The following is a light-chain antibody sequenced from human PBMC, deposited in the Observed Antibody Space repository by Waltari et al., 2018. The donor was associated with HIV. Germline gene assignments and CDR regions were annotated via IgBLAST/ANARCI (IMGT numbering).Light chain of an antibody. CDR3: AAWDDSLNGYV. V-gene: IGLV1-44*01. J-gene: IGLJ1*01. CDR1: SSNIGSNS. Sequence: QSVLTQPPSASGTPGQRVTNSCSGSSSNIGSNSVTWYQQLPGTAPKLLIYRDDQRPSGVPDRFSGSKSGTSASLAISGPQSEDEAVYFCAAWDDSLNGYVFGAGTKVTVL. CDR2: RDD.